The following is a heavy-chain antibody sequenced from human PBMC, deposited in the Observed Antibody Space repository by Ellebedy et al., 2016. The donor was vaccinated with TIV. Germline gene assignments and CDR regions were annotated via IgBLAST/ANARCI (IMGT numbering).Heavy chain of an antibody. Sequence: AASVKVSCKASGGTFSRHVISRVRHAPGQGLEWMGRIIPILGIANYAQKFQGSVPITANKSTSTAYMELGSLGSEDTAVDYCARDWVEMATIVARPFDYWGQGSLVTVSS. J-gene: IGHJ4*02. CDR1: GGTFSRHV. D-gene: IGHD5-24*01. CDR3: ARDWVEMATIVARPFDY. V-gene: IGHV1-69*04. CDR2: IIPILGIA.